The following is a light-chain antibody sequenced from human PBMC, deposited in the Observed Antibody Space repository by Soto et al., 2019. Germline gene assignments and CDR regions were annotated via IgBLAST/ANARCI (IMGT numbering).Light chain of an antibody. Sequence: EIVLTQSPGTLSLSPGERATLSCRASQSISNNYLAWYQHKPGQAPRLLIYGAFRRATGIPDRFSGSGSATDFTLTISRLEPEDFAVYYCEQYGGSPPTFGGGTKVEIK. CDR3: EQYGGSPPT. V-gene: IGKV3-20*01. CDR2: GAF. CDR1: QSISNNY. J-gene: IGKJ4*02.